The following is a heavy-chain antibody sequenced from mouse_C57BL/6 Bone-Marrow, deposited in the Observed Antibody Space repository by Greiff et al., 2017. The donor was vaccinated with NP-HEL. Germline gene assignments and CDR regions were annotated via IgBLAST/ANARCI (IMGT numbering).Heavy chain of an antibody. V-gene: IGHV1-22*01. Sequence: EVQLQQSGPELVKPGASVKMSCKASGYTFTDYNMHWVKQSHGKSLEWIGYINPNNGGTSYNQKFKGKATLTVHKSSSTAYMELRSLTSEDSAVYYCARERGDSLAWFAYWGQGTLVTVSA. J-gene: IGHJ3*01. CDR1: GYTFTDYN. CDR3: ARERGDSLAWFAY. D-gene: IGHD2-13*01. CDR2: INPNNGGT.